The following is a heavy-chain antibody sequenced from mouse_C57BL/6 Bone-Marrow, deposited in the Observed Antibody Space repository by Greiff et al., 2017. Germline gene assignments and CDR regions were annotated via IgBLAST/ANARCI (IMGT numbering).Heavy chain of an antibody. D-gene: IGHD1-1*01. J-gene: IGHJ4*01. CDR2: IYPGSGST. CDR3: ATYYYGSSGDYYAMDY. V-gene: IGHV1-55*01. CDR1: GYTFTSYW. Sequence: QVQLQQPGAELVKPGASVKMSCKASGYTFTSYWITWVKQRPGQGLEWIGDIYPGSGSTNYNEKFKSKATLTVDTSSSTAYMQLSSLTSEDSAVYFCATYYYGSSGDYYAMDYWGQGTSVTVSS.